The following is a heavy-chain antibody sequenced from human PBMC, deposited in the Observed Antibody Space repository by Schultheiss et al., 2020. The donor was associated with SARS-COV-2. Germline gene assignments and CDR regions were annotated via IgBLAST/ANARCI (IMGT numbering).Heavy chain of an antibody. Sequence: GGSLRLSCAASGFTFSSYAMSWVRQAPGKGLEWVGRIKSKTDGGTTDYAAPVKGRFTISRDNAKNSLYLQMNSLRAEDTAVYYCARVEVGGYYGMDVWGQGTTVTVSS. CDR3: ARVEVGGYYGMDV. J-gene: IGHJ6*02. V-gene: IGHV3-15*01. CDR1: GFTFSSYA. CDR2: IKSKTDGGTT. D-gene: IGHD1-26*01.